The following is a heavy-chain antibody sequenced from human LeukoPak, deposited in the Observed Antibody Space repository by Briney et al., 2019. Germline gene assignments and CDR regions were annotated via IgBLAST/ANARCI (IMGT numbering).Heavy chain of an antibody. CDR3: AKITGTTLGESCCDY. CDR1: GFPFSDYY. D-gene: IGHD1-7*01. J-gene: IGHJ4*02. V-gene: IGHV3-7*01. CDR2: IKQDGSEK. Sequence: GGSLRLSCAASGFPFSDYYMSWIRQAPGKGLEWVANIKQDGSEKYYVDSVKGRFTISSDNAKNSLYLQMNSLRAEDTAVYYCAKITGTTLGESCCDYWGQGTLVTVSS.